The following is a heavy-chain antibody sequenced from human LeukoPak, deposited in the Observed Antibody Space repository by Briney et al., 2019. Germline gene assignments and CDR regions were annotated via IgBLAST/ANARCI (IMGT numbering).Heavy chain of an antibody. D-gene: IGHD3-22*01. CDR2: INSDGSST. CDR3: ASGGGYYDSSGYYYGDY. V-gene: IGHV3-74*01. J-gene: IGHJ4*02. Sequence: GGSLRLSCAASGFTFSSYWMHWVRQAPGKGLVWVSRINSDGSSTSYADSVKGRFTISRDNSKNTLYLQMNSLRAEDTAVYYCASGGGYYDSSGYYYGDYWGQGTLVTVSS. CDR1: GFTFSSYW.